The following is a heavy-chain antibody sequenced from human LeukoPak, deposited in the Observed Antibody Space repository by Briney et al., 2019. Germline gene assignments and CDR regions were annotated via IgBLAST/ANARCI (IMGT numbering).Heavy chain of an antibody. CDR1: GFTFSSYE. Sequence: GGSLRLSCAASGFTFSSYEMNWVRQAPGKGLEWVSYISSSGSTIYYADSVKDRFTISRDNAKNSLYLQMNSLRAEDTAVYYCARGSEYSSGWYEGDNWFDPWGQGTLVTVSS. CDR2: ISSSGSTI. CDR3: ARGSEYSSGWYEGDNWFDP. J-gene: IGHJ5*02. D-gene: IGHD6-19*01. V-gene: IGHV3-48*03.